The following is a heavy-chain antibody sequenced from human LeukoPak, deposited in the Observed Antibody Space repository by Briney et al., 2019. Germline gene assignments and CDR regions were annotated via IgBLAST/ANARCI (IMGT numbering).Heavy chain of an antibody. CDR1: GFAFSNYA. D-gene: IGHD2-2*02. J-gene: IGHJ4*02. Sequence: GGSLRLSCAASGFAFSNYAMSWVRQAPGQGLEWVSTLTDTGDSTFYADSVKGRFTISRDNSKNTLSLQVNSLRAEDTAAYFCAKGRGATSTSCYNYWGQGTLVTVSS. V-gene: IGHV3-23*01. CDR3: AKGRGATSTSCYNY. CDR2: LTDTGDST.